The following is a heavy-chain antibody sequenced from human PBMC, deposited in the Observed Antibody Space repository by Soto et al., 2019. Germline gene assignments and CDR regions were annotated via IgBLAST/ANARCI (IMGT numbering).Heavy chain of an antibody. D-gene: IGHD3-10*01. CDR3: ARDSGRGYGMDV. J-gene: IGHJ6*02. CDR2: ITASSRTI. Sequence: AGGSLRLSCAASGFTLSDYHMDWVRQAPGKGLEWVSYITASSRTIFYADSVKGRFTVSRDNAKNSLYLQMNSLRDEDTAVYYCARDSGRGYGMDVWGQGTTVTVSS. CDR1: GFTLSDYH. V-gene: IGHV3-48*02.